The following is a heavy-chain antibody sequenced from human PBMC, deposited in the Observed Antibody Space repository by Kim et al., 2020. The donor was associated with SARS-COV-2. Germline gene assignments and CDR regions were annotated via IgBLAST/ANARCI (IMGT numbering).Heavy chain of an antibody. V-gene: IGHV4-39*01. CDR2: IYYSGST. J-gene: IGHJ4*02. D-gene: IGHD3-10*01. Sequence: SETLSLTCTVSGGSISSSSYYWGWIRQPPGKGLEWIGSIYYSGSTYYNQSLKSRVTISVDTSKNQFSLKLSSVTAADTAVYYCARMLGVHGVISGHFDYWGQGTLVTVSS. CDR3: ARMLGVHGVISGHFDY. CDR1: GGSISSSSYY.